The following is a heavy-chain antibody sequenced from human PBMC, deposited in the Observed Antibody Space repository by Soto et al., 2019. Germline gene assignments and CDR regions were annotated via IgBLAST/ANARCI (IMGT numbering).Heavy chain of an antibody. CDR1: CGSIISYY. CDR2: IYYSGST. J-gene: IGHJ3*02. CDR3: ARDPTIGAFDI. V-gene: IGHV4-59*01. Sequence: SETLSLTCTFSCGSIISYYWSWIRQPPGKGLEWIGYIYYSGSTNYNPSLKSRVTISVDTSKNQFSLKLSSVTAADTAVYYCARDPTIGAFDIWGQGTMVTVSS.